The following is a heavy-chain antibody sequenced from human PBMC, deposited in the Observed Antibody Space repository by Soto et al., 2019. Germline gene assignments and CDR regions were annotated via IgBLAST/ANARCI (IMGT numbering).Heavy chain of an antibody. Sequence: QVQLVESGGGVVQPGRSLRLSCAASGFTFTNYVMHWVRQAPGKGLEWVAVISFAGTNKYYPDSVKGRFTISRDNSKSELSLEMHSLTAEDTAIYYCAREGSAVGYYGLDVWGQGTPVTVSP. CDR3: AREGSAVGYYGLDV. V-gene: IGHV3-30-3*01. D-gene: IGHD1-26*01. J-gene: IGHJ6*01. CDR1: GFTFTNYV. CDR2: ISFAGTNK.